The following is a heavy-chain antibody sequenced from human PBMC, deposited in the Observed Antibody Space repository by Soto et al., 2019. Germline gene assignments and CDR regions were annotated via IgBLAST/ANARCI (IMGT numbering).Heavy chain of an antibody. J-gene: IGHJ6*02. CDR2: IIPVFGIV. V-gene: IGHV1-69*01. CDR3: APGRIVVVGSRAYYGMDV. D-gene: IGHD3-22*01. CDR1: GCTPSNSA. Sequence: QVQLVQSGAEVKKPGSSVMGSCKASGCTPSNSAVSWVRQAPGQGLEWMGGIIPVFGIVKYALNLEGRVTFTSEESTNTAYMDLSSLRAENLAVYYSAPGRIVVVGSRAYYGMDVWGPVTTVTVAS.